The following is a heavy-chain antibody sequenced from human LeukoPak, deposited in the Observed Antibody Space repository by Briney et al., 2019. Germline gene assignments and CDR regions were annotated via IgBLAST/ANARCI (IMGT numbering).Heavy chain of an antibody. CDR2: ISSSGSTI. D-gene: IGHD6-13*01. Sequence: GGSLRLSCAASGFTFSSYEMNWVRQAPGKGLEWVSYISSSGSTIYYADSVKGRFTISRDNAKNSLYLQMNSLRAEDTAVYYCARDSHSSSWYSEFDYWGQGTLVTVSS. J-gene: IGHJ4*02. CDR1: GFTFSSYE. V-gene: IGHV3-48*03. CDR3: ARDSHSSSWYSEFDY.